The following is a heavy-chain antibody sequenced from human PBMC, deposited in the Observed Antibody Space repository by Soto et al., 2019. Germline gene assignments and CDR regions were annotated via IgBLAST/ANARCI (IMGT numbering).Heavy chain of an antibody. V-gene: IGHV3-48*04. CDR1: GFTFSSYS. Sequence: EVQLVESGGSLVQPGGSLRLSCSASGFTFSSYSLNWVRQAPGKGLEWVAHIRSSGTPKHYADSVRGRFTISRDNAKNSLYLQMNSLRAEDTAVYYCASEYSSGWSDWGQGTLVTVSS. CDR3: ASEYSSGWSD. J-gene: IGHJ4*02. D-gene: IGHD6-19*01. CDR2: IRSSGTPK.